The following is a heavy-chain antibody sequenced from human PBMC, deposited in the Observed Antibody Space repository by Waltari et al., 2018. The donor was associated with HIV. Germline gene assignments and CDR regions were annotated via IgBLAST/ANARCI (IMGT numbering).Heavy chain of an antibody. CDR3: ARDLDCWCGELCYYYYGMDV. J-gene: IGHJ6*02. D-gene: IGHD3-10*01. CDR2: ISSSSTYI. V-gene: IGHV3-21*01. Sequence: EVQLVESGGGLVKPGGSLRLSCAASGFTFSTYSMNWVRQAPGKGLEWVSSISSSSTYIYYADSVKGRFTISRDNAKNSLYLQMNSLRAEDTAVYYCARDLDCWCGELCYYYYGMDVWGQGTTVTVSS. CDR1: GFTFSTYS.